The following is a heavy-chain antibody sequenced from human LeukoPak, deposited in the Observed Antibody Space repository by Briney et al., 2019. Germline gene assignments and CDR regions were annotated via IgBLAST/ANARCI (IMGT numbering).Heavy chain of an antibody. D-gene: IGHD3-22*01. CDR1: GYTFTSYD. Sequence: RASVTVSCTASGYTFTSYDINWVRQAPGQGLEWMGWMNPKSGNTGYAHKFQGRVTMTRNTSISTAYMELSTLRSEDTAMYYCARAYSDDRSGSNWFDPWGQGTLVTVSS. CDR2: MNPKSGNT. J-gene: IGHJ5*02. V-gene: IGHV1-8*01. CDR3: ARAYSDDRSGSNWFDP.